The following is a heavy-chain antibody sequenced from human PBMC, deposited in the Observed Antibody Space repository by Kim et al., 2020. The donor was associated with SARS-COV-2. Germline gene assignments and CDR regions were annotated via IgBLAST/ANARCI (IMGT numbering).Heavy chain of an antibody. J-gene: IGHJ5*02. D-gene: IGHD3-22*01. V-gene: IGHV4-39*01. CDR1: GGSLSSSGYY. CDR2: IYYSGST. Sequence: SETLSLTCTVSGGSLSSSGYYWGWIRQPPGKGLEWIGSIYYSGSTYYNPSLKSRVTISVDTSKNQFSLKLSPVTAADTAVYYCARHGHITMIVVVIIPAWFDPWGQGTLVTVSS. CDR3: ARHGHITMIVVVIIPAWFDP.